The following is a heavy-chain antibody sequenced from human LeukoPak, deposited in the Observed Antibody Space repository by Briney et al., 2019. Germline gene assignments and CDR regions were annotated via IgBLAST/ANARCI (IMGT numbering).Heavy chain of an antibody. V-gene: IGHV3-48*03. CDR1: GFTFSSYE. D-gene: IGHD4-17*01. CDR3: APGTTVIH. CDR2: ISTSGSTI. Sequence: PGGSLRLPCEPSGFTFSSYEMNWVGQAPGKGLQCVSYISTSGSTIYYADSVKGRFTISRDNAKNSLYLQMSSLRAEDTAVYYCAPGTTVIHWGQGTLVTVSS. J-gene: IGHJ4*02.